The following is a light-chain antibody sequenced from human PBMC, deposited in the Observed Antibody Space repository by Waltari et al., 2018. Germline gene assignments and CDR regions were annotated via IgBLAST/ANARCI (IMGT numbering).Light chain of an antibody. CDR2: WAS. J-gene: IGKJ4*01. CDR3: QQYYSTPLT. V-gene: IGKV4-1*01. Sequence: DIVMTQSPDSLAVPLGERATINCKSRQSVLYSSNNKNYLAWYQQKPGQPPKLLIYWASTRESGVPDRFSGSGSGTDFTLTISSLQAEDVAVYYCQQYYSTPLTFGGGTKVEIK. CDR1: QSVLYSSNNKNY.